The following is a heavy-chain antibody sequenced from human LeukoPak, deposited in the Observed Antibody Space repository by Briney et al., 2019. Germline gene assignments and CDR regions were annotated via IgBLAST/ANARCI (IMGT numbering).Heavy chain of an antibody. Sequence: ASVKVSCKAPGYTFTSYGISWVRQAPGQGLEWMGWISAYNGNTNYAQKLQGRVTMTTDTSTSTAYMELRSLRSDDTAVYYCARSTPPDHLPGYWGQGTLVTVSS. J-gene: IGHJ4*02. CDR1: GYTFTSYG. V-gene: IGHV1-18*01. CDR3: ARSTPPDHLPGY. CDR2: ISAYNGNT. D-gene: IGHD1-14*01.